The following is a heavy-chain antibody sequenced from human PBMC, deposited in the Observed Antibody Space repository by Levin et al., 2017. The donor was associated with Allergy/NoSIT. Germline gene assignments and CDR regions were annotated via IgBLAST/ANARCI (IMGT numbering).Heavy chain of an antibody. CDR2: INVYNGDT. J-gene: IGHJ5*02. Sequence: GESLKISCKASAYTLTSYGVSWVRQAPGHGLEWMGWINVYNGDTNYAQTFQGRVTMTTDVSTTTVYMELRSLRFDDTVVFYCAGGSGYTFAYDSWGQGTLVIVSS. CDR3: AGGSGYTFAYDS. V-gene: IGHV1-18*01. D-gene: IGHD5-18*01. CDR1: AYTLTSYG.